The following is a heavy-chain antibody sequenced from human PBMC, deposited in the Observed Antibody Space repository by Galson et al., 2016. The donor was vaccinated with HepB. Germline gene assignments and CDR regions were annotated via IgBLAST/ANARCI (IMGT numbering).Heavy chain of an antibody. D-gene: IGHD2-2*01. J-gene: IGHJ3*02. CDR1: GFTFSTYY. CDR2: IKQDGSEK. CDR3: ARERFCSSATCYVGDAFHI. V-gene: IGHV3-7*05. Sequence: SLRLSCAASGFTFSTYYMTWVRQPPGKGLEWVAGIKQDGSEKYYVDSVKGRFTISRDNAKNSLYVQMDSLRAEDTAVYFCARERFCSSATCYVGDAFHIGGQGT.